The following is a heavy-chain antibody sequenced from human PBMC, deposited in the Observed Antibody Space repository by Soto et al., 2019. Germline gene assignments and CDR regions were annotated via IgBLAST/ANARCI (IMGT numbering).Heavy chain of an antibody. CDR2: IFYSGST. CDR1: SGSISSTIYS. J-gene: IGHJ4*02. V-gene: IGHV4-39*01. Sequence: SETLSLTCTVSSGSISSTIYSWDWIRQPPGKGLEWIGSIFYSGSTYYNTSLKSRVTISVDTSKNQYSLTLTSVTAADTAVYYCARQVGGWAPWYFDYWGQGTLVTVSS. CDR3: ARQVGGWAPWYFDY. D-gene: IGHD6-19*01.